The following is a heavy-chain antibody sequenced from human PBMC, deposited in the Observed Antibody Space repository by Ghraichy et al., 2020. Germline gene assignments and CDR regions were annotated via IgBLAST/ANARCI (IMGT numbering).Heavy chain of an antibody. Sequence: GGSLRLSCAASGFTFSTYWMHWVRQAPGKGLVWVSRIKTDGSTRIYADSVKGRFTISRDNAKNTLYLQMNSLRAEDTAVYYCARDVNWVLFDDWGQGTMVSVSA. V-gene: IGHV3-74*01. CDR1: GFTFSTYW. J-gene: IGHJ4*02. CDR3: ARDVNWVLFDD. CDR2: IKTDGSTR. D-gene: IGHD2-2*03.